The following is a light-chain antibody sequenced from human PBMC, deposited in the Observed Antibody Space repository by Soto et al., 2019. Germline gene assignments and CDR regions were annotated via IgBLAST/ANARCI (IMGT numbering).Light chain of an antibody. J-gene: IGKJ4*01. CDR1: QSVRSSN. CDR2: GAS. V-gene: IGKV3-20*01. Sequence: TLSLSPGERATLSCRASQSVRSSNFAWYQQKPGQSPRLLIYGASSRATGIPDRFSGSGSRTDFTLTISRLEPEDFAVYYCKQYASAPLAFGGGTRVDIK. CDR3: KQYASAPLA.